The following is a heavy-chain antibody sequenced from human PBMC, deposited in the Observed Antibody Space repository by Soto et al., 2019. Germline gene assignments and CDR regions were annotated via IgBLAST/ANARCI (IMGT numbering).Heavy chain of an antibody. CDR1: CGSFIGYY. J-gene: IGHJ4*02. CDR2: INHSGST. Sequence: SETVSLTCAVYCGSFIGYYWSWIRQPPGKGLEWIGEINHSGSTNYNPSLKSRVTISVDTSKNQFSLKLSSVTAADTAVYYCARASTYSSGWADYWGQGTLVTVTS. CDR3: ARASTYSSGWADY. V-gene: IGHV4-34*01. D-gene: IGHD6-19*01.